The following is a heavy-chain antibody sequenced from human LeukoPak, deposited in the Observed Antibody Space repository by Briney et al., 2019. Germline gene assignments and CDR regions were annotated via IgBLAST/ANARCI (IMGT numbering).Heavy chain of an antibody. V-gene: IGHV3-72*01. CDR2: TRNKANSYTT. J-gene: IGHJ6*03. D-gene: IGHD6-19*01. CDR1: Y. Sequence: YWGWIRQPPGKGLEWVGRTRNKANSYTTEYAASVKGRFTISRDDSKNSLYLQMNSLKTEDTAVYYCARSAVAGRYYYYYMDVWGKGTTVTVSS. CDR3: ARSAVAGRYYYYYMDV.